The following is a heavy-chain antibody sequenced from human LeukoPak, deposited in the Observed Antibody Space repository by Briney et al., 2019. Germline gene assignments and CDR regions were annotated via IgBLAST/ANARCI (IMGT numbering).Heavy chain of an antibody. V-gene: IGHV3-74*01. D-gene: IGHD3-16*01. CDR3: ASGHYDYVWGSISPTNYFDN. J-gene: IGHJ4*02. Sequence: QPGGSLRLSCAASGFTFSSYWMHWVRQAPGKGLAWVSRINSDGSSTSYADSVKGRFTISRDNAKNTLYLQMNSLRVEDTAVYYCASGHYDYVWGSISPTNYFDNWGQGTLVTVSS. CDR1: GFTFSSYW. CDR2: INSDGSST.